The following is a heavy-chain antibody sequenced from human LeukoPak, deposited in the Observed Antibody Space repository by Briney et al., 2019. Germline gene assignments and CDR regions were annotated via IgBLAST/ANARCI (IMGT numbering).Heavy chain of an antibody. J-gene: IGHJ4*02. CDR3: ARIKQRHFYDSSGYYDY. CDR1: GGSISSGDYY. V-gene: IGHV4-30-4*01. Sequence: SETLSLTCTVSGGSISSGDYYWSWIRQPPGKGLEWIGYIYYSGSTYYNPSLKSRVTISVDTSKNQLSLRLSSVTAADTAVYFCARIKQRHFYDSSGYYDYWGQGTLVTVSS. D-gene: IGHD3-22*01. CDR2: IYYSGST.